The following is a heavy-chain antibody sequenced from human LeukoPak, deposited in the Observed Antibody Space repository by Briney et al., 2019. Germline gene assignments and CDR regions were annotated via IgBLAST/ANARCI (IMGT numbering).Heavy chain of an antibody. J-gene: IGHJ4*02. CDR2: ISWDGGST. V-gene: IGHV3-43*01. Sequence: GGSLRLSCAASGFTFDDYTMHWVRQAPGKGLEWVSLISWDGGSTYYADSVKGRFTISRDNSKNSLYLQMNSLRTEDTALYYCAKDSYDSSGYGQLNFDYWGQGTLVTVSS. D-gene: IGHD3-22*01. CDR3: AKDSYDSSGYGQLNFDY. CDR1: GFTFDDYT.